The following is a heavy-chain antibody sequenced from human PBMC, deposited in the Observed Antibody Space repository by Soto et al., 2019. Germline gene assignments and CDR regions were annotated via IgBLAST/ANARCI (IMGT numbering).Heavy chain of an antibody. Sequence: GASVKVSCKASGYTFTSYYMHWVRQAPGQGLEWMGIINPSGGSTSYAQKFQGRVTMTRDTSTSTVYMELSSLRSEDTAVYYCARDDGSGSYRFSYYYYYGMDVRGQGTTVTVSS. D-gene: IGHD3-10*01. CDR3: ARDDGSGSYRFSYYYYYGMDV. CDR2: INPSGGST. CDR1: GYTFTSYY. V-gene: IGHV1-46*01. J-gene: IGHJ6*02.